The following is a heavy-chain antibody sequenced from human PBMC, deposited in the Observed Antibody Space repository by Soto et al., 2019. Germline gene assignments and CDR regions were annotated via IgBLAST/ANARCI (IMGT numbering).Heavy chain of an antibody. J-gene: IGHJ1*01. Sequence: ASVKVSCKASGGTFSSYAISWVRQAPGQGLEWMGGIIPIFGTANYAQKFQGRVTITADESTSTAYMELSSLRSEDTAVYYCAREGYYGSGSYYSVHFQHWGQGTLVTVSS. CDR3: AREGYYGSGSYYSVHFQH. CDR2: IIPIFGTA. D-gene: IGHD3-10*01. V-gene: IGHV1-69*13. CDR1: GGTFSSYA.